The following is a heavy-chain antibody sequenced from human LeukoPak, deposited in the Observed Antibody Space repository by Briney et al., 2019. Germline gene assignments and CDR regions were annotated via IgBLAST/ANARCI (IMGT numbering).Heavy chain of an antibody. CDR3: ARRVDSSSSGYYYMDV. D-gene: IGHD6-6*01. V-gene: IGHV1-18*04. CDR1: GYTFTGYY. CDR2: IGAYNGNT. J-gene: IGHJ6*03. Sequence: VKVSCKASGYTFTGYYMHWVRQAPGQGLEWMGWIGAYNGNTNYAQKLQGRVTMTTDTSTSTAYMELRSLRSDDTAVYYCARRVDSSSSGYYYMDVWGKGTTVTVSS.